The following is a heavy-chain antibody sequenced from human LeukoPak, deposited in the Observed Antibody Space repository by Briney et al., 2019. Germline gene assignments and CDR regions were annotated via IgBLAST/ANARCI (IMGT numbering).Heavy chain of an antibody. D-gene: IGHD6-6*01. J-gene: IGHJ5*02. CDR3: ARYSSSSGWFDP. CDR1: GGSISSSSYY. CDR2: VYFSGST. V-gene: IGHV4-39*01. Sequence: SETLSLTCTVSGGSISSSSYYWGWIRQPPGKGLGWIGIVYFSGSTTYNPSLKSRVPIFADTSKNRFSLRLSSVTAADTAVYYCARYSSSSGWFDPWGQGTLVTVSS.